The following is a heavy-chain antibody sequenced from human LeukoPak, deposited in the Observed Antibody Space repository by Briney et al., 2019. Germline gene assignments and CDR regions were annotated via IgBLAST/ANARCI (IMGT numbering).Heavy chain of an antibody. CDR1: GYTLTELS. V-gene: IGHV1-24*01. CDR3: ATDRIYYDFWSGYDY. J-gene: IGHJ4*02. Sequence: ASVKVSCKVSGYTLTELSMHWVRQAPGKGLEWMGGFDPEDGETIYAQKFQGRVTMTEDTSTDTAYMEPSSLRSEDTAVYYCATDRIYYDFWSGYDYWGQGTLVTVPS. CDR2: FDPEDGET. D-gene: IGHD3-3*01.